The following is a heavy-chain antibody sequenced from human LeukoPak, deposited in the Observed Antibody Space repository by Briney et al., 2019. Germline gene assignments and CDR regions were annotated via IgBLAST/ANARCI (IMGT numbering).Heavy chain of an antibody. CDR3: ARDSASYYYGSGSYWGLFDY. Sequence: GGSLRLSCAASGFTFDDYTMHWVRQAPGKGLEWVSLISWDGGSTYYADSVKGRFTISRDNSKNSLYLQMNSLRADDTAVYYCARDSASYYYGSGSYWGLFDYWGQGTLVTVSS. CDR1: GFTFDDYT. J-gene: IGHJ4*02. CDR2: ISWDGGST. D-gene: IGHD3-10*01. V-gene: IGHV3-43*01.